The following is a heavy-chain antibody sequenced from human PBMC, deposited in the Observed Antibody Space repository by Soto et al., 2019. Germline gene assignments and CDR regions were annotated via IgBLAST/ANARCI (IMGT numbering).Heavy chain of an antibody. Sequence: QVQLVESGGGVVQPGRSLRLSCAASGFTFSSYCMHWVRQAPGTGLEWVAVIWYDGSNKYYADSVKGRFTISRDNSKNTLYLQMNSLRAEDTAVYYCARDAADTAIATRYYGMDVWGQGTTVTVSS. D-gene: IGHD5-18*01. CDR2: IWYDGSNK. V-gene: IGHV3-33*01. J-gene: IGHJ6*02. CDR3: ARDAADTAIATRYYGMDV. CDR1: GFTFSSYC.